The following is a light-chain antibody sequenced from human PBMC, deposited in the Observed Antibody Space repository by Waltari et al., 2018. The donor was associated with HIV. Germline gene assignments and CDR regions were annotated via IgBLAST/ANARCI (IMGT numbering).Light chain of an antibody. V-gene: IGLV2-14*01. CDR3: TSYTSTTTHVL. CDR1: SSDIGDYDF. Sequence: QSALTQPASVSGSPGQSITISCTGSSSDIGDYDFVSWYQQHPGKAPKLIIFEVRNRPSVISNRFSGSKSANTASRTISGLQAEDEANYYCTSYTSTTTHVLFGGGTKLTVL. CDR2: EVR. J-gene: IGLJ2*01.